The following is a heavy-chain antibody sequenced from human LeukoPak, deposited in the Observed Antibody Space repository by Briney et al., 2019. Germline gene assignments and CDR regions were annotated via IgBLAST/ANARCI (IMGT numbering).Heavy chain of an antibody. CDR1: GFTFSSYG. D-gene: IGHD6-19*01. CDR2: IRYDGSNK. CDR3: AKLGYSGGWAFDY. Sequence: GGSLRLSCAASGFTFSSYGMHWVRQAPGKGLEWVAFIRYDGSNKYYADSAKGRFTISRDNSKNTLYLQMNGLRAEDTAVYYCAKLGYSGGWAFDYWGQGTLVTVSS. V-gene: IGHV3-30*02. J-gene: IGHJ4*02.